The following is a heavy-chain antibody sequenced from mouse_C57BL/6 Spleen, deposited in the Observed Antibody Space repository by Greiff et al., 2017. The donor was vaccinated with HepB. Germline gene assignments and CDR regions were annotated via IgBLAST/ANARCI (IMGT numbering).Heavy chain of an antibody. J-gene: IGHJ1*03. D-gene: IGHD6-1*01. CDR1: GYSITSGYD. CDR2: ISYSGST. CDR3: AREGASFDV. Sequence: EVQRVESGPGMVKPSQSLSLTCTVTGYSITSGYDWHWIRHFPGNKLEWMGYISYSGSTNYNPSLKSRISITHDTSKNHFFLKLNSVTAEDTATYYCAREGASFDVWGTGTTVTVSS. V-gene: IGHV3-1*01.